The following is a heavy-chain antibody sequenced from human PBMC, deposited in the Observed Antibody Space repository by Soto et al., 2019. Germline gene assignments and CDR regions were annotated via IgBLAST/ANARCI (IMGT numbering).Heavy chain of an antibody. V-gene: IGHV1-69*01. D-gene: IGHD2-21*01. CDR2: IIPIYGTT. CDR3: AILWRDYFYAMDV. CDR1: RGTLSSYA. Sequence: QVQLVQSGAEVKKPGSSVKVSCKASRGTLSSYAFSWVRQAPGQGLEWVGGIIPIYGTTNYTQKFQSRVTITAHESTSTAYMELSSVSSDDSDVYYCAILWRDYFYAMDVWGQGTTVTVSS. J-gene: IGHJ6*02.